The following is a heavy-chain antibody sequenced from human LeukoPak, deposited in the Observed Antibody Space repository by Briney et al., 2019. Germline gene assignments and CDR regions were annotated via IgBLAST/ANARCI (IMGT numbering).Heavy chain of an antibody. CDR2: ISGSGGST. J-gene: IGHJ4*02. D-gene: IGHD2-2*01. CDR3: AKARSYQPLTYTFDY. CDR1: GFTFSSFA. V-gene: IGHV3-23*01. Sequence: GGSLRLSCAASGFTFSSFAMNWVRQAPGKGLEWVSGISGSGGSTYYADSVKGRSTISRDNSRNTLYLQMSSLRAEDTAIYYCAKARSYQPLTYTFDYWGQGTLVTVSS.